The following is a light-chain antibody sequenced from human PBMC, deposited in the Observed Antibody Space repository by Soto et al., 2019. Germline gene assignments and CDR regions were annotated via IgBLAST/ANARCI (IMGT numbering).Light chain of an antibody. Sequence: DIQMTQSPSTLSASAGYRVTITCRASQSISNWLAWYQQKPGNDPKLLISDASNLVSGVPSRFSGSGSGTEFTLTISSLQPDDFATYYCRQYNTYSPWTFGQGTKVDIK. CDR1: QSISNW. J-gene: IGKJ1*01. CDR3: RQYNTYSPWT. V-gene: IGKV1-5*01. CDR2: DAS.